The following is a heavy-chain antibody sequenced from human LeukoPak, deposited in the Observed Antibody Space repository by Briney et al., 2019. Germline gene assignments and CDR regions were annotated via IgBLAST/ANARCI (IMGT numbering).Heavy chain of an antibody. J-gene: IGHJ4*02. CDR1: GFTFSSYA. Sequence: GGSLRLSCAASGFTFSSYAMSWVRQAPGKGLEWVSAISSSGGSTYYADSVKGWFTISRDNSKNTLYLQMNSLRAEDTAVYYCAKVPAAYYFDYWGQGTLVTVSS. D-gene: IGHD2-2*01. CDR3: AKVPAAYYFDY. V-gene: IGHV3-23*01. CDR2: ISSSGGST.